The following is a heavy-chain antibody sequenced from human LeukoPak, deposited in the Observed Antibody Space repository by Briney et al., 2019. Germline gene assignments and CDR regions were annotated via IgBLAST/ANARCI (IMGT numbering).Heavy chain of an antibody. D-gene: IGHD3-10*01. CDR3: ARVVVTMVRGVIPTYNHFDY. CDR2: IYHSGST. Sequence: SETLSLTCTVSGGSISSYYWSWIRQPPGKGLEWIGSIYHSGSTYYNPSLKSRVTISVDTSKNQFSLKLSSVAAADTAVYYCARVVVTMVRGVIPTYNHFDYWGQGTLVTVSS. CDR1: GGSISSYY. V-gene: IGHV4-38-2*02. J-gene: IGHJ4*02.